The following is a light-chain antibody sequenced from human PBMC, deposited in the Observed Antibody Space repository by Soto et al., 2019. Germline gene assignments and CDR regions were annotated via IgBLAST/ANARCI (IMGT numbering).Light chain of an antibody. Sequence: QSALTQPASVSGSPGQSITISCTGTSSDVGGYTYVSWYQQHPGKAPKLMIYEVINRPSGVSNRFSASKSGNTASLTISGLQAEDEADYYCSSYTINSTLVFGTGTKLTVL. CDR1: SSDVGGYTY. V-gene: IGLV2-14*01. CDR3: SSYTINSTLV. J-gene: IGLJ1*01. CDR2: EVI.